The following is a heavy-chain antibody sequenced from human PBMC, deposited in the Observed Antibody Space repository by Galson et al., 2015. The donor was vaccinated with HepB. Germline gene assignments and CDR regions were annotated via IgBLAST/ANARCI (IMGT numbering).Heavy chain of an antibody. CDR1: GFTFTSYA. J-gene: IGHJ4*02. CDR2: ITYDGSNT. CDR3: AKDGSNLRSGLFDFDY. D-gene: IGHD5-24*01. V-gene: IGHV3-30-3*01. Sequence: SLRLSCKASGFTFTSYAMHWVRQAPGKGLEWVAVITYDGSNTYYADNVQGRFTITRDKSKNTLYLEMNSLRAEDTAVYYCAKDGSNLRSGLFDFDYWGQGTLVTVSS.